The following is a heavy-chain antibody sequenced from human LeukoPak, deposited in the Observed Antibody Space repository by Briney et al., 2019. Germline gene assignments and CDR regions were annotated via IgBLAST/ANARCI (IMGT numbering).Heavy chain of an antibody. V-gene: IGHV3-30-3*01. Sequence: GGSLRLSCAASGFTFSNFAMHWVRQAPGKGLEWVALISYDGSNKYYADSVKGRFTISRDNSKNTLYLQMNGLRADDTAVYYCPRVTSEASFDYWGQGTLVIVSS. CDR3: PRVTSEASFDY. CDR1: GFTFSNFA. CDR2: ISYDGSNK. J-gene: IGHJ4*02.